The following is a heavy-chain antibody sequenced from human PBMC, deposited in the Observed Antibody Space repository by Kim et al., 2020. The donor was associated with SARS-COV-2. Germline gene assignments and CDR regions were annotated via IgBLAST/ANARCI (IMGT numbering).Heavy chain of an antibody. J-gene: IGHJ4*02. CDR2: INYSGST. D-gene: IGHD3-10*01. Sequence: SETLSLTCAVYGGSLSDYYWNWIRQPPGKGLEWIGEINYSGSTIYNRSLKSRVTISVDTSKNQFSLNLTSMTAADTAVYFCARNTIRGVRGLVDYWGQGTLVTVS. V-gene: IGHV4-34*01. CDR3: ARNTIRGVRGLVDY. CDR1: GGSLSDYY.